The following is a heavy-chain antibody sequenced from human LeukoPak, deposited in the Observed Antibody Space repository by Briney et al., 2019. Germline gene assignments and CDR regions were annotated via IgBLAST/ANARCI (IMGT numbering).Heavy chain of an antibody. CDR2: IYTSGST. J-gene: IGHJ4*02. D-gene: IGHD4-17*01. CDR1: GGSISSYY. CDR3: ARDFGRYGDYFYFDY. Sequence: PSETLSLTCTVSGGSISSYYWSWIRQPAGKGLEWIGRIYTSGSTNYNPSLKSRVTMSVDTSKNQFSPKLSSVTAADTAVYYCARDFGRYGDYFYFDYWGQGTLVTVSS. V-gene: IGHV4-4*07.